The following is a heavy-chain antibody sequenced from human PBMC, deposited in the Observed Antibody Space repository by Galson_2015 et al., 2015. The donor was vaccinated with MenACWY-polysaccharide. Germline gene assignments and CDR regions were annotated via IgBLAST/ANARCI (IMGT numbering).Heavy chain of an antibody. V-gene: IGHV3-23*01. J-gene: IGHJ4*02. CDR3: ASGWTTNEVFDF. Sequence: SLRLSCAASGFTFSSCAMSWVRQAPGKGLEWVSAISGSGGKTYYPDSVKGRFTISRDNSKNTLYLHMDSLRDEDTAIYYYASGWTTNEVFDFWGQGTLVTVSS. CDR2: ISGSGGKT. CDR1: GFTFSSCA. D-gene: IGHD1-1*01.